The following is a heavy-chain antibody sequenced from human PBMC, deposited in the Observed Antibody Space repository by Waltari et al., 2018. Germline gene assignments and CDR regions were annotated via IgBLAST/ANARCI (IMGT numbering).Heavy chain of an antibody. Sequence: QVQMVESGGGVVQPGRSLTVSWAASGFSLSNYAILWVRQAPGKGLEWVALLSYDASGQFYADSVKGRFTISRDISTNTLYLQMNSLRADDTAIYYCAREIRGYYPSYWGQGTLVTVSS. J-gene: IGHJ4*02. V-gene: IGHV3-30*04. CDR3: AREIRGYYPSY. CDR2: LSYDASGQ. D-gene: IGHD3-22*01. CDR1: GFSLSNYA.